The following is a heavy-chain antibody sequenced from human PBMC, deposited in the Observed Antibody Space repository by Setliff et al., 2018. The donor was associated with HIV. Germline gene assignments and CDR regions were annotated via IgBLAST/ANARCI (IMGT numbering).Heavy chain of an antibody. V-gene: IGHV1-18*01. D-gene: IGHD6-13*01. J-gene: IGHJ6*03. CDR3: ARGEYSSIWFSQGLNAFDRRRRSHYYIDV. CDR2: ISAYNGST. Sequence: ASVKVSCKASGYRFSSYGISWVRQAPGQGLEWMGWISAYNGSTKYTQKFQGRVTMTTDTSTSTAYMELRSLRSDDTAVYYCARGEYSSIWFSQGLNAFDRRRRSHYYIDVWARGATVTVSS. CDR1: GYRFSSYG.